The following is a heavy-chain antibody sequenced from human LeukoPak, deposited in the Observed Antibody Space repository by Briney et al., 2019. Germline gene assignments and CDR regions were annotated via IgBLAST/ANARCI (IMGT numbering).Heavy chain of an antibody. J-gene: IGHJ4*02. V-gene: IGHV4-59*01. CDR3: ARSYSSSSWYFFDY. D-gene: IGHD6-13*01. Sequence: SETLSLTCTVSGGSISDYYWSWIRQPPGKGLEWIAYISYSGNTKVNPSLTSRVTVSVDTSKNQFSLKLTSVTAADTAVYHCARSYSSSSWYFFDYWGQGTLVTVSS. CDR1: GGSISDYY. CDR2: ISYSGNT.